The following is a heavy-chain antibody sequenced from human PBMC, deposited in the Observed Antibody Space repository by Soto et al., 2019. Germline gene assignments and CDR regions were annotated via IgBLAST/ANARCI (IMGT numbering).Heavy chain of an antibody. D-gene: IGHD6-19*01. V-gene: IGHV1-69*17. J-gene: IGHJ3*02. Sequence: QVQLVQSGAEVKKPGSSVKVSCKASGGSFSSYAISWVRQAPVQGLEWMGGIIPIFGVPTYAQKFQGRVTIIAYNSTSTAYMELSSLRSEATALYYCARAGPVSGNHAFDIWGQGTLVTVSS. CDR2: IIPIFGVP. CDR3: ARAGPVSGNHAFDI. CDR1: GGSFSSYA.